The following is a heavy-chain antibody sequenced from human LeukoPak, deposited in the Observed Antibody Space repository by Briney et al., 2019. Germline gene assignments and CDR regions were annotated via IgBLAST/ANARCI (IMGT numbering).Heavy chain of an antibody. CDR1: GYTFTSYY. J-gene: IGHJ4*02. Sequence: ASVKVSCKASGYTFTSYYIHWVRQAPGQGLEWMGLINPSGDRTTYAQKLQGRVTMTRDTSTNTVNLELSRLTSEDTALYYCTRGNIVVVPAAPPAYWGQGTLVTVSS. V-gene: IGHV1-46*01. CDR2: INPSGDRT. D-gene: IGHD2-2*01. CDR3: TRGNIVVVPAAPPAY.